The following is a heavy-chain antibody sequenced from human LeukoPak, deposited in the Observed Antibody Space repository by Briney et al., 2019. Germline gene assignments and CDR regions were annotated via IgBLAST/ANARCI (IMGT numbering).Heavy chain of an antibody. J-gene: IGHJ5*02. CDR2: MNPNSGYT. CDR1: GYNFTNYD. V-gene: IGHV1-8*01. D-gene: IGHD3-16*01. Sequence: ASVKVSCKASGYNFTNYDINWVRQATGQGLEWMGWMNPNSGYTGYAQKFQGRVTMTRDTSINTAYMQLSSLTSEDTAVYYCARIGGSADPWGQGTLVTVSS. CDR3: ARIGGSADP.